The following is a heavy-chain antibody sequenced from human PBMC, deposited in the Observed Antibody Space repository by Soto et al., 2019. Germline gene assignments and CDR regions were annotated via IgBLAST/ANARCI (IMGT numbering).Heavy chain of an antibody. CDR2: IIPIFGTA. V-gene: IGHV1-69*01. CDR1: GGTFSSYA. Sequence: QVQLVQSGAEVKKPGSSVKVSCKASGGTFSSYAISWVRQAPGQGLEWMGGIIPIFGTANYAQKFQGRVTITADESTSTAYMELRSLRSEDTAVYYCARGPPSGSYGYGQYYYYYGMDVWGQGTTVTVSS. J-gene: IGHJ6*02. CDR3: ARGPPSGSYGYGQYYYYYGMDV. D-gene: IGHD5-18*01.